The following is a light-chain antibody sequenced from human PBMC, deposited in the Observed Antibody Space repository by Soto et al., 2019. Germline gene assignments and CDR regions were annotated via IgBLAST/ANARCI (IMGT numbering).Light chain of an antibody. J-gene: IGKJ5*01. CDR1: QSVTNTY. Sequence: ETVLTQSPGTLSLSPGDRATLSCRASQSVTNTYLAWYQQKPGQAPRLLLYVASSRATGIPDRFSGSESGTDFTLAIRRLEPEDFAVYYCQQYGGSPSITLGQGTRLEIK. CDR2: VAS. CDR3: QQYGGSPSIT. V-gene: IGKV3-20*01.